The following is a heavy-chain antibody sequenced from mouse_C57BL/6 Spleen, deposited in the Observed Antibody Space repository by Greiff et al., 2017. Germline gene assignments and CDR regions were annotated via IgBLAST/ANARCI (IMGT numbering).Heavy chain of an antibody. CDR2: IDPETGGT. D-gene: IGHD1-1*01. CDR1: GYTFTDYE. Sequence: VQLQQSGAELVRPGASVTLSCKASGYTFTDYEMHWVKQTPVHGLEWIGAIDPETGGTAYNQKFTGKAILTADKSSSTAYMELRSLTSEDSAVYYCPATVVFDYWGQGTTLTVSS. V-gene: IGHV1-15*01. J-gene: IGHJ2*01. CDR3: PATVVFDY.